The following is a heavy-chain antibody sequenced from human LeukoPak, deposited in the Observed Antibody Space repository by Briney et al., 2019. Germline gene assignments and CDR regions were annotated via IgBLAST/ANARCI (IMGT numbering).Heavy chain of an antibody. D-gene: IGHD2-2*01. J-gene: IGHJ4*02. Sequence: GGSLRLSCAASGFTFSSYGMHWVRQAPGKGLEWVAVIWYDGSNKYYADSVRGRFTISRDNSKNTLYLQMNSLRAEDTAVYYCARGGGYCSSTSCYLTNFDYWGQGTLVTVSS. CDR1: GFTFSSYG. V-gene: IGHV3-33*01. CDR3: ARGGGYCSSTSCYLTNFDY. CDR2: IWYDGSNK.